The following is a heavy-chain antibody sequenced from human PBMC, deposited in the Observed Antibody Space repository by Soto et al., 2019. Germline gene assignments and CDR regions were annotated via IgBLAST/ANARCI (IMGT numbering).Heavy chain of an antibody. V-gene: IGHV3-74*01. J-gene: IGHJ4*02. CDR2: IKTDGSIT. D-gene: IGHD3-16*01. CDR1: GFTFSAYW. Sequence: EVQLLESGGGLVQPGGSLRLSCAASGFTFSAYWMHWVRQAPGEGLVWVSRIKTDGSITSYTDSVKGRFTISRDNAKNTMYLQMNSLRAEDTAVYFCARVGVGHYDFDSWGQGTLVTVSS. CDR3: ARVGVGHYDFDS.